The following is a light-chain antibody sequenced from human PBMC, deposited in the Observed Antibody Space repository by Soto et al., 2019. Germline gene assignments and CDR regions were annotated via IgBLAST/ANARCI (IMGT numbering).Light chain of an antibody. Sequence: QSALTQPASVSGSPGHSITISCTGTTSDVGAYNYVSWYQLHPGKAPKVIIHEVTNRPSGISNRFFGSKSGNTASLTISGLRDDDEADYICAYYATSNPFVFGTGTKLTVL. CDR1: TSDVGAYNY. CDR3: AYYATSNPFV. V-gene: IGLV2-14*01. J-gene: IGLJ1*01. CDR2: EVT.